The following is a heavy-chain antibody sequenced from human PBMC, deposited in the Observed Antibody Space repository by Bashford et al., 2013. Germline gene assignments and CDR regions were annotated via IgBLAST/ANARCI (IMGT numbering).Heavy chain of an antibody. CDR2: ISGSGGST. Sequence: VRQAPGKGLEWVSAISGSGGSTYYADSVKGRFTISRDNSKNTLYLQMNSLRAEDTAVYYCAKHPLVVVIAPHDYWGQGTLVTVSS. J-gene: IGHJ4*02. V-gene: IGHV3-23*01. D-gene: IGHD2-21*01. CDR3: AKHPLVVVIAPHDY.